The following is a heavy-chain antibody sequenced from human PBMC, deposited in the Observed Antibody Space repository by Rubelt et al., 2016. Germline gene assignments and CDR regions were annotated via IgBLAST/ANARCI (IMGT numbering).Heavy chain of an antibody. CDR2: AFSNGNT. CDR1: GASMSDFR. J-gene: IGHJ4*02. D-gene: IGHD1-26*01. CDR3: ARWWEVLQAFDY. V-gene: IGHV4-4*07. Sequence: QVQLQESGPGLVKPSETLSLTCTVFGASMSDFRVSWIRQSAAKGLEWIGRAFSNGNTMYNPSLESRVTVSVDTSKKQFSLTLTSVTAADTAIYYCARWWEVLQAFDYWGQGTLVTVSS.